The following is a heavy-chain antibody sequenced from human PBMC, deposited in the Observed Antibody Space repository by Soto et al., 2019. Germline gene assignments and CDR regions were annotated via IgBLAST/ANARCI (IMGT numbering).Heavy chain of an antibody. Sequence: EVQLLESGGGLVQPGGSLRLSCAASGFTFSSYAMSWVRKAPGKGLECVSAISGSGGSTYYADSVKGRFTISRDNSKNTLYLQMNSLRADDTAVYYCAKESIAASRAGYYYYCMDVCGQGTMVTVS. V-gene: IGHV3-23*01. CDR1: GFTFSSYA. D-gene: IGHD6-6*01. CDR2: ISGSGGST. J-gene: IGHJ6*02. CDR3: AKESIAASRAGYYYYCMDV.